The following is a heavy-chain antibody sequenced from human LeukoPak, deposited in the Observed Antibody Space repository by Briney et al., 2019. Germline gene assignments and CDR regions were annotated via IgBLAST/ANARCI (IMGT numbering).Heavy chain of an antibody. J-gene: IGHJ3*02. CDR3: ARDRPTLRYFDWSHAFDI. Sequence: SGTLSLTCAVSGGSISSSEWWSWVRQSPGKGLEWIGEIYHSGSTNYNPSLKSRLTISVDKSKNQFSLKLTSVTAADTAVYYCARDRPTLRYFDWSHAFDIWGQGTMVIVSS. V-gene: IGHV4-4*02. CDR1: GGSISSSEW. CDR2: IYHSGST. D-gene: IGHD3-9*01.